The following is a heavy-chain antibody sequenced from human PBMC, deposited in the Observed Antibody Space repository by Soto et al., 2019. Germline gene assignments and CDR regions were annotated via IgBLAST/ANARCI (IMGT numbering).Heavy chain of an antibody. V-gene: IGHV4-59*01. CDR3: ARGSRRPFDY. CDR1: GGSISSYY. Sequence: QVQLQESGPGLVKPSETLPLTCTVSGGSISSYYWSWIRQPPGKGLEWIGYIYYSGSTNYNPSLKSRVTISVDTSKNQFSLKLSSVTAADTAVYYCARGSRRPFDYWGQGTLVTVSS. CDR2: IYYSGST. D-gene: IGHD6-25*01. J-gene: IGHJ4*02.